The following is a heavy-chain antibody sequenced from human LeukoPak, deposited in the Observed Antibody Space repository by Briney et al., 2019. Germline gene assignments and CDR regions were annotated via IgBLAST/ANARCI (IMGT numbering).Heavy chain of an antibody. CDR3: ARDFSRGSYDY. D-gene: IGHD1-26*01. J-gene: IGHJ4*02. CDR2: IYHSGAT. V-gene: IGHV4-38-2*02. CDR1: GYSISSGYY. Sequence: SETLSLTCAVSGYSISSGYYWGWLRQPPGKGLEWIGSIYHSGATYYNPPLKSRVTISLATSKNQISLKLSSVTAADTAVYYCARDFSRGSYDYWGQGTLVTVSS.